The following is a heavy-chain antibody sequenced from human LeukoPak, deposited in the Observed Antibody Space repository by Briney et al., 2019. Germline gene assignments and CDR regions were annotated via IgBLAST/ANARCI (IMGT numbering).Heavy chain of an antibody. V-gene: IGHV3-74*01. CDR2: INSDGSST. CDR1: GFTFSSYW. CDR3: ARDATTEPGTVYMDV. J-gene: IGHJ6*03. D-gene: IGHD6-13*01. Sequence: PGGSLRLSCAASGFTFSSYWMHWVRQAPGKGLVWVSRINSDGSSTNYADSVKGRFTISRDNAKNSLYLQMNSLRAEDTALYFCARDATTEPGTVYMDVWGKGTTVTISS.